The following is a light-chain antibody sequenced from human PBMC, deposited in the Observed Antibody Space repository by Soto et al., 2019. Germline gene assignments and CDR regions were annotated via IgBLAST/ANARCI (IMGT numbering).Light chain of an antibody. CDR3: NHYKSWPVCT. CDR1: QSVNLN. V-gene: IGKV3-15*01. Sequence: EIMMTQSPGTLSVSPGEGTTLSCTASQSVNLNLASYQQQPGQPPRLLLYGASTRSTGIPVRLGGSGSGVELPVTLSRLQDEDSAVFCCNHYKSWPVCTFCPATTGEI. J-gene: IGKJ3*01. CDR2: GAS.